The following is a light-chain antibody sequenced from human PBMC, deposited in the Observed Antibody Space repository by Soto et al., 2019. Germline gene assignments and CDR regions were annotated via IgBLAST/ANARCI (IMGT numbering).Light chain of an antibody. CDR2: EVS. V-gene: IGKV2D-29*01. Sequence: DIVMTQTPLSLSVTPGQPASISCKSSQSLLHSDGKTYLYWYLQKPGQPPQLLIYEVSNRFSGVPDRFSGSGSGTDFTLTISSLQAGDVAVYYCLQHYSIPWTFGQGTKVDIK. CDR1: QSLLHSDGKTY. J-gene: IGKJ1*01. CDR3: LQHYSIPWT.